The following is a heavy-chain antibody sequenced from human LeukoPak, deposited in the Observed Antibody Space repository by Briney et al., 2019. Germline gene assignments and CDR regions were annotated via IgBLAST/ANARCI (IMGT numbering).Heavy chain of an antibody. Sequence: GGSLRLSCAASGFTFSTSWMNWVRQAPGKGPVWVSRINGDGSITTYADSVKGRFTISGDNAKNALSLQMNSLRAEDTAVYYCRYGSSSGDYWGQGTLVTVSS. J-gene: IGHJ4*02. V-gene: IGHV3-74*01. CDR2: INGDGSIT. D-gene: IGHD6-6*01. CDR1: GFTFSTSW. CDR3: RYGSSSGDY.